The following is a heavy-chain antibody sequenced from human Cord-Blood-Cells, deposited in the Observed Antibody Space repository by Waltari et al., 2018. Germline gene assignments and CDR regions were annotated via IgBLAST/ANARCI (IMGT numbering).Heavy chain of an antibody. CDR3: AREPHSSPFDY. D-gene: IGHD6-13*01. V-gene: IGHV4-34*01. J-gene: IGHJ4*02. Sequence: QVQLQQWGAGLLKPSETLSLTCAVYGGSFSGYYWSWIRQPPGKGLEWIGEINHSGSTNYNPSLKSRVTISVDTSKNQFSLKLSSVTAADTAVDYCAREPHSSPFDYWGQGTLVTVSS. CDR2: INHSGST. CDR1: GGSFSGYY.